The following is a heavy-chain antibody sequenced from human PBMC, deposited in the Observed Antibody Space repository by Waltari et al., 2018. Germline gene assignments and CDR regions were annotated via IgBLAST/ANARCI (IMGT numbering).Heavy chain of an antibody. D-gene: IGHD1-26*01. CDR2: INADNGDT. Sequence: VQLVQSGAEVKKPGASVKISCKAAGYPFTSLTVHWLRQAPGQGLEWMGRINADNGDTKYSQKFQDRLTITRDTSATTLYMELSSLRSEDTAVYFCARELWDLPSYFDYWGQGTLVTVSS. J-gene: IGHJ4*02. V-gene: IGHV1-3*01. CDR1: GYPFTSLT. CDR3: ARELWDLPSYFDY.